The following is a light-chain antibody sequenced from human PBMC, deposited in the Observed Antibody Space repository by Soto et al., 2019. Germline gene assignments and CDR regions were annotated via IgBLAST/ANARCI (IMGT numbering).Light chain of an antibody. V-gene: IGLV1-47*01. J-gene: IGLJ3*02. CDR3: AAWDDSLRWV. CDR2: KTY. CDR1: SSNIGSNF. Sequence: QSVLPQPPSASGTPGQRVTISCSGSSSNIGSNFVYWYQQLPGTAPKLLIFKTYQRPPGVPDRFSGSKSGTSASLAISGLRTEDEADYYCAAWDDSLRWVFGGGTKLTV.